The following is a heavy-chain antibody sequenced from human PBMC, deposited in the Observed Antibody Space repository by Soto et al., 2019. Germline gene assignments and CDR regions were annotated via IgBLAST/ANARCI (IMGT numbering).Heavy chain of an antibody. D-gene: IGHD5-18*01. Sequence: QVQLVQSGAEVKKPGSSVKVSCKASGGTFSSYAISWVRQAPGQGLEWMGGIIPIFGTANYAQKFQGRVTITADKYTSTAYMELSSLRSEDTAVYYCARVSLPLGYSYGYVGGDYYYGMDVWGQGTTVTVSS. CDR2: IIPIFGTA. V-gene: IGHV1-69*06. CDR3: ARVSLPLGYSYGYVGGDYYYGMDV. J-gene: IGHJ6*02. CDR1: GGTFSSYA.